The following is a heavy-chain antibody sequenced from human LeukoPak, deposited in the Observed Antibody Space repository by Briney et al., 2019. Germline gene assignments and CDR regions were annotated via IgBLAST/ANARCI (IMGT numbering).Heavy chain of an antibody. V-gene: IGHV1-46*01. CDR2: INPSGGST. Sequence: ASVKVSCKASGYTFTSYYMRWVRQAPGQGLEWMGIINPSGGSTSYAQKFQGRVTMTRDTSTSTVYMELSSLRSEDTAVYYCARDPSSALYSGSYGGVFDYWGQGTLVAVSS. CDR3: ARDPSSALYSGSYGGVFDY. D-gene: IGHD1-26*01. CDR1: GYTFTSYY. J-gene: IGHJ4*02.